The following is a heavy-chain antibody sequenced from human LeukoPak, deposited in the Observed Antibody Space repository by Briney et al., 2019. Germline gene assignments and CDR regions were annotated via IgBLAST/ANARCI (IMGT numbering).Heavy chain of an antibody. D-gene: IGHD1-20*01. CDR1: GFTFSSYG. CDR2: IWYDGSNK. CDR3: AKTLHYSWNDLYY. V-gene: IGHV3-33*06. Sequence: GGSLRLSCAASGFTFSSYGMHWVRQAPGKGLEWVAVIWYDGSNKYYADSVKGRFTISRDNSKNTLYLQMNSLRAEDTAVYYCAKTLHYSWNDLYYWGQGTLVTVSS. J-gene: IGHJ4*02.